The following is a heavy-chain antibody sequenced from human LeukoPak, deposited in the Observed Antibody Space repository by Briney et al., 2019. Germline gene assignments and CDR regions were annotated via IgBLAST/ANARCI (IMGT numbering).Heavy chain of an antibody. CDR1: GYTVINYA. V-gene: IGHV1-3*01. CDR3: ARGSTSDWPLEY. D-gene: IGHD2-21*02. Sequence: VASVKVSCKASGYTVINYAIHWVRQAPGQRLEWMGWINAHNGDTKYSQKFQGRVAITRDTSANIVYMELSTLRFGDTAVYYCARGSTSDWPLEYWGRGILVTVSS. CDR2: INAHNGDT. J-gene: IGHJ4*02.